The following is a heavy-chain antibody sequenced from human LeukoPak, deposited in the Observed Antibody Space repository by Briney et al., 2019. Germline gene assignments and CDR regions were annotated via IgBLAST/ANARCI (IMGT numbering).Heavy chain of an antibody. V-gene: IGHV3-23*01. J-gene: IGHJ3*01. Sequence: GSLRLSCVGCGLSIGNYAMTWVRQAPVKGLEWVSSITFNGGTTKYADSVRGRFAVSRDNSRNTVFLQMDSVRAEDKAVYYCAKDRNGDYIGALDGWGQGTMVTVSS. CDR2: ITFNGGTT. CDR3: AKDRNGDYIGALDG. CDR1: GLSIGNYA. D-gene: IGHD3-22*01.